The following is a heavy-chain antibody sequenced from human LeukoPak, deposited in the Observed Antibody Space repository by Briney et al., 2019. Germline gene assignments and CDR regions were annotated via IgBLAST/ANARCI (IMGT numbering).Heavy chain of an antibody. CDR1: GFTFSSYA. V-gene: IGHV3-30-3*01. D-gene: IGHD6-13*01. CDR3: ASDPYDSSSWYYFDY. J-gene: IGHJ4*02. CDR2: ISYDGSNK. Sequence: GRSLRLSCAASGFTFSSYAMHWVRQAPGKGLEWVAVISYDGSNKYYADSVKGRFTISRDNSKNTLYLQMNSLRAEDTAVYYCASDPYDSSSWYYFDYWGQGTLVSVSS.